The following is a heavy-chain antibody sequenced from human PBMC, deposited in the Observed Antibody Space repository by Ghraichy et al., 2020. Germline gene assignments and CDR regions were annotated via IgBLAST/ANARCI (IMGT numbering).Heavy chain of an antibody. V-gene: IGHV4-39*01. Sequence: SQTLSLTCTVSGGSISTTGYYWGWIRRPPGKGLEWIGSTSSGGNTYYNPSLKSRVAISVATSENQFSRTLNPVTAAATAVYFCARGFITGTARAFFDYWGRGAPVTVCS. CDR2: TSSGGNT. J-gene: IGHJ4*02. CDR1: GGSISTTGYY. D-gene: IGHD1-14*01. CDR3: ARGFITGTARAFFDY.